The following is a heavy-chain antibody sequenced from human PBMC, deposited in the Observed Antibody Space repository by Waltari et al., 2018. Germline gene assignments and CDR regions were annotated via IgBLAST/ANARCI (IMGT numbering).Heavy chain of an antibody. CDR1: GGSFRKYY. J-gene: IGHJ6*03. D-gene: IGHD3-10*01. CDR2: IDHSGST. V-gene: IGHV4-34*02. Sequence: QVHLQQWGAGLLKPSETLSLTCGVSGGSFRKYYWSWIRQPPGRGLGWIGEIDHSGSTNYNPSLKSRVTLSVDTSKKEFSLRLTSVTAADTAIYYCAGLRFNYYYFYHMDVWGKGTTVTVSS. CDR3: AGLRFNYYYFYHMDV.